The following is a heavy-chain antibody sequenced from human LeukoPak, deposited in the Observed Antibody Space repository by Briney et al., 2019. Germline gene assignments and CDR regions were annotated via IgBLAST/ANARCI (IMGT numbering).Heavy chain of an antibody. CDR2: TRTSGTNT. CDR1: GFTFSSFS. J-gene: IGHJ4*02. Sequence: GGSLRLSCAASGFTFSSFSMNWVRQAPGKGLEWVSYTRTSGTNTDYTGSVKGRFAISRDNAKNSLYLQMNSLRAEDTAVYCCARMNYVSSGWGAPFDYWGQGTLVTVSS. CDR3: ARMNYVSSGWGAPFDY. D-gene: IGHD1-7*01. V-gene: IGHV3-48*04.